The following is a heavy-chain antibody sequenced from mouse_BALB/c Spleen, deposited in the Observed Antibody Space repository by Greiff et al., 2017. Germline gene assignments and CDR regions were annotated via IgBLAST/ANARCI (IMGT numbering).Heavy chain of an antibody. CDR2: ISYSGST. D-gene: IGHD1-1*01. V-gene: IGHV3-2*02. Sequence: EVKLMESGPGLVKPSQSLSLTCTVTGYSITSDYAWNWIRQFPGNKLEWMGYISYSGSTSYNPSLKSRISITRDTSKNQFFLQLNSVTTEDTATYYCARITPLTTVVEGAMDYWGQGTSVTVSS. CDR1: GYSITSDYA. CDR3: ARITPLTTVVEGAMDY. J-gene: IGHJ4*01.